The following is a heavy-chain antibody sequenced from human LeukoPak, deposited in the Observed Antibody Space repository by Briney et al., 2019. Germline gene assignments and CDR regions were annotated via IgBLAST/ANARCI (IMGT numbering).Heavy chain of an antibody. D-gene: IGHD5-24*01. V-gene: IGHV4-59*11. J-gene: IGHJ4*02. CDR3: ARDEI. CDR2: IYYSGST. Sequence: PSETLSLTCTVSGGSISSHYWSWIRQPPGKGLEWIGYIYYSGSTNYNPSLKSRVTISVDTSKNQFSLKLSSVTAADTAVYYCARDEIWGQGTLVTVSS. CDR1: GGSISSHY.